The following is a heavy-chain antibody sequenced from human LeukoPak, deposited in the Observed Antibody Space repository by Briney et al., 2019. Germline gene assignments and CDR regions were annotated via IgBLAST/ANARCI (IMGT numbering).Heavy chain of an antibody. V-gene: IGHV1-69*13. D-gene: IGHD5-12*01. Sequence: ASVTVSCKASGGTFSSYAISWVRQAPGQGLEWMGGIIPIFGTANYAQKFQGRVTITADESTSTAYMKLSSLRSEDTAVYYCARDRYSGYDSGYYYYGMDVWGQGTTVTVSS. CDR1: GGTFSSYA. J-gene: IGHJ6*02. CDR2: IIPIFGTA. CDR3: ARDRYSGYDSGYYYYGMDV.